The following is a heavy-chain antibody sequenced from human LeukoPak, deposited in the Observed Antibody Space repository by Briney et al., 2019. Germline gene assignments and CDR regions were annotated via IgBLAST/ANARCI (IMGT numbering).Heavy chain of an antibody. V-gene: IGHV3-53*01. CDR1: GFTVSSNY. CDR2: IYSGGST. Sequence: GGSLRLSCAASGFTVSSNYMSWVRQAPGKGLEWVSVIYSGGSTYYADSVKGRFTVSRDNSKNTLYLQMNSLRAEDTAVYYCARELSSGSSWYNWFDPWGQGTLVTVSS. D-gene: IGHD1-26*01. CDR3: ARELSSGSSWYNWFDP. J-gene: IGHJ5*02.